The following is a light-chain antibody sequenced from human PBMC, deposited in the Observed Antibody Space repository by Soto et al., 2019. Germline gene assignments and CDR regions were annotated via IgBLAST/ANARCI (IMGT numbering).Light chain of an antibody. V-gene: IGKV3-20*01. J-gene: IGKJ2*01. CDR1: QSVSSDY. Sequence: EIVLTQSPGTLSLSPGDGATLSCRASQSVSSDYLAWYQQKPGQAPSLLIYGASHRATGIPHRFSGAGSGTDFTLTISRLEPXXXAVXYXQXYGGPPYTFGQGTKLDIK. CDR2: GAS. CDR3: QXYGGPPYT.